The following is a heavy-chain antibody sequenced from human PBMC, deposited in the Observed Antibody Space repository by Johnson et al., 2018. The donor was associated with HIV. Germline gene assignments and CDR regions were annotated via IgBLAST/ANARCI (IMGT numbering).Heavy chain of an antibody. Sequence: EVQLVESGGGVVQPGGSLRLSCAASGFTFSDHFMDWVRQAPGKGLGWIGRIRNKAHRYTTEYAASGKGRFTISRDDSKNSLSLQMSSLKTEDTAVYYCTRDRDGVGVSWGQGTMVTVSS. J-gene: IGHJ3*01. CDR3: TRDRDGVGVS. CDR1: GFTFSDHF. D-gene: IGHD3-10*01. V-gene: IGHV3-72*01. CDR2: IRNKAHRYTT.